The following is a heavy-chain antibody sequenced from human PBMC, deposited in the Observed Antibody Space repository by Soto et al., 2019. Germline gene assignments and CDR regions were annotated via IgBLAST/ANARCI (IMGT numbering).Heavy chain of an antibody. CDR1: GFTFDNST. V-gene: IGHV3-43*01. CDR2: ITWDGSST. CDR3: AKPSQSVSSALFGS. J-gene: IGHJ4*02. Sequence: GGSLRLSCAASGFTFDNSTMHWARQAPGKGLEWVSFITWDGSSTYYADSVKGRFTISRDNTKSSLYLQMKSLRAEDTALYYCAKPSQSVSSALFGSWGPGTLVTVSS. D-gene: IGHD6-6*01.